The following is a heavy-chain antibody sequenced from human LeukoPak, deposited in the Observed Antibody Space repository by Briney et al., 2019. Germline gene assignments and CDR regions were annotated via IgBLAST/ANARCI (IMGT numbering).Heavy chain of an antibody. CDR2: INWNGGST. Sequence: PGGSLRLSCAASGFTFSSYWMHWVRQAPGKGLEWVSGINWNGGSTGYADSVKGRFTISRDNAKNSLYLKMNSLRAEDTALYYCARGGRYCTNGVCYRDAFDIWGQGTMVTVSS. D-gene: IGHD2-8*01. J-gene: IGHJ3*02. CDR3: ARGGRYCTNGVCYRDAFDI. V-gene: IGHV3-20*04. CDR1: GFTFSSYW.